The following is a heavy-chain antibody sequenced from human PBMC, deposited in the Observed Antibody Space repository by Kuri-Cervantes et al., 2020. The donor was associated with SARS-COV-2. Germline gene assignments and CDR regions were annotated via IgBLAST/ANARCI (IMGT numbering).Heavy chain of an antibody. V-gene: IGHV3-30*18. CDR3: AKDLEQQLDSHYGMDV. J-gene: IGHJ6*02. Sequence: GESLKISCAASGFTLSSYGMHWVRQAPGKGLEWVAVISYDGSNKYYADSVKGRFTISRDNSKNTLYLQMNSLKAEDTAVYYCAKDLEQQLDSHYGMDVWGQGTTVTVSS. CDR2: ISYDGSNK. CDR1: GFTLSSYG. D-gene: IGHD6-13*01.